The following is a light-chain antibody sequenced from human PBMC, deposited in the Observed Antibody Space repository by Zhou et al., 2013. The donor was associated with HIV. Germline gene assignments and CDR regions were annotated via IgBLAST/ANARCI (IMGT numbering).Light chain of an antibody. CDR1: QSVSSN. CDR2: GAS. Sequence: EIVMTQSPATLSVSPGERATLSCRASQSVSSNLAWYQQKPGQAPRLLIYGASTRVSGVPARFSGSGSGTEFTLTISSLQSEDFAVYYCQQYNNWPPLTFGRRDQGGDQT. V-gene: IGKV3-15*01. J-gene: IGKJ4*01. CDR3: QQYNNWPPLT.